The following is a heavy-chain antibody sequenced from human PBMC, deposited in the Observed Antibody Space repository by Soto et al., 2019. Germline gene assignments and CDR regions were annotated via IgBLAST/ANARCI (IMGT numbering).Heavy chain of an antibody. J-gene: IGHJ6*02. V-gene: IGHV3-48*03. CDR1: GFTFSSYE. CDR2: ISSSGSTI. Sequence: GGALRVSCAASGFTFSSYEMNWVRQAPGKGLEWVSYISSSGSTIYYADSVKGRFTISRDNAKNSLYLQMNSLRAEDTAVYYCAREGYSSSSSHYYYGMDIWGQGTTVTVSS. CDR3: AREGYSSSSSHYYYGMDI. D-gene: IGHD6-6*01.